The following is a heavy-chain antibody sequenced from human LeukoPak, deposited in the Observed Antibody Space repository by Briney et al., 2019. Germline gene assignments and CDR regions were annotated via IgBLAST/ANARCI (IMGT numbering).Heavy chain of an antibody. CDR3: VKRSRDGYNSPLDI. V-gene: IGHV3-23*01. D-gene: IGHD5-24*01. J-gene: IGHJ4*01. CDR2: ISGSGGST. Sequence: PGGSLRLSCAASGFTFSSYAMSWVRQAPGKGLEWVSAISGSGGSTYYADSVKGRFTISRDNSKNTLYLQMNSLRAEDTAVYYCVKRSRDGYNSPLDIWGQGTLVTVSS. CDR1: GFTFSSYA.